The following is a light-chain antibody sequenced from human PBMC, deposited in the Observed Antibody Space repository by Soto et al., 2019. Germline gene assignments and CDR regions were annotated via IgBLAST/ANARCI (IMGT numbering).Light chain of an antibody. Sequence: DIQMTQSPSTLSASVGDRVTISCRASQNINTWLAWYKQQPGKAPQLLIYKASSLESGVPSRFSGSGSGTDFTLTISSLRPDDFVTFYCQQYNDSFSTVGQGTKVEIK. CDR2: KAS. V-gene: IGKV1-5*03. CDR3: QQYNDSFST. CDR1: QNINTW. J-gene: IGKJ1*01.